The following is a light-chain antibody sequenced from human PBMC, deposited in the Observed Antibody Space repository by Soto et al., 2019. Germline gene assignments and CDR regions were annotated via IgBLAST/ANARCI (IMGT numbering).Light chain of an antibody. J-gene: IGKJ3*01. CDR3: QQSYSTPFT. Sequence: DIQVTQSPSSLSASVGDTITIPCRASQSISTYLNWYQQEPGKAPILLIYAASTLQKGVPSRFSGSGSGTDFTLTINSLQPEDFAIYYCQQSYSTPFTFGPGTKVDVK. CDR2: AAS. CDR1: QSISTY. V-gene: IGKV1-39*01.